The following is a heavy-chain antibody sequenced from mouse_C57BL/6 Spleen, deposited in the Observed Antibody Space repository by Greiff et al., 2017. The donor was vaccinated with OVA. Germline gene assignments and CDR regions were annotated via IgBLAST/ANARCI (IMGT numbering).Heavy chain of an antibody. Sequence: VKLQESGAELVRPGASVTLSCKASGYTFTDYEMHWVKQTPVHGLEWIGAIDPETGGTAYNQKFKGKAILTADKSSSTAYMELRSLTSEDSAVYYCTRGWSYWGQGTSVTVSS. V-gene: IGHV1-15*01. J-gene: IGHJ4*01. CDR3: TRGWSY. CDR2: IDPETGGT. CDR1: GYTFTDYE. D-gene: IGHD1-1*02.